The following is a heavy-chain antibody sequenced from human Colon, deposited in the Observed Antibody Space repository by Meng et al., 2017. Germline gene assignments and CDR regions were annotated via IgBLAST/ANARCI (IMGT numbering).Heavy chain of an antibody. CDR2: ISRNSSDI. V-gene: IGHV3-21*01. CDR1: GFTFSTYD. Sequence: GGSLRPSCAASGFTFSTYDMNWVRQAPGKGLGWVASISRNSSDIYYADSVKGRFTVSRNNTKNPLYLEMISLRAEVTAVYYCAGPDFYYNGLDVWGQGTTVTVSS. CDR3: AGPDFYYNGLDV. D-gene: IGHD2-21*02. J-gene: IGHJ6*02.